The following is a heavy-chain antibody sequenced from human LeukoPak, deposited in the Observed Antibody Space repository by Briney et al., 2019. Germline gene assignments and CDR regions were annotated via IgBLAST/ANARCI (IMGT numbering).Heavy chain of an antibody. V-gene: IGHV3-74*01. J-gene: IGHJ3*02. Sequence: GGSLRLSCAASGFTFSSYWMHWVRQAPGKGLAWVSRINSDGNTIDYADSVKGRFTISRDNAKNMLYLQMNSLRVEDTAIYYCAKVSVVAGRNAFDIWGQGTMVTVSS. CDR1: GFTFSSYW. CDR2: INSDGNTI. CDR3: AKVSVVAGRNAFDI. D-gene: IGHD3-22*01.